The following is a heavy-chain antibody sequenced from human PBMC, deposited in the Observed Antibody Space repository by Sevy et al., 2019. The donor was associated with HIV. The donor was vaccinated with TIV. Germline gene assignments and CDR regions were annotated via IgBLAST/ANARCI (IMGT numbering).Heavy chain of an antibody. CDR2: ISYDGSNK. CDR3: AKDLGYSGSYKSFDY. J-gene: IGHJ4*02. CDR1: GFTFSSYG. V-gene: IGHV3-30*18. D-gene: IGHD1-26*01. Sequence: GGSLRLSCAASGFTFSSYGMHWVRQAPGKGLEWVAVISYDGSNKYYADSVKGRFTISRDNSKNTLYLQMNSLRAEDTAVYYCAKDLGYSGSYKSFDYRGQGTLVTVSS.